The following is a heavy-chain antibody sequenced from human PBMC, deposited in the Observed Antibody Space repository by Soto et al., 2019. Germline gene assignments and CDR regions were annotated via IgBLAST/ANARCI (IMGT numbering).Heavy chain of an antibody. CDR3: ARSTDGNYYYYGMDV. Sequence: GESLKISFEGSGYKFISYWIYWVRQMPGKGLEWMGRIDPSASYTNYSPSFQGHVTFSADKSISTAYLQWSSLKASDTAMYYCARSTDGNYYYYGMDVWGQGTTVTVSS. J-gene: IGHJ6*02. D-gene: IGHD1-26*01. V-gene: IGHV5-10-1*01. CDR1: GYKFISYW. CDR2: IDPSASYT.